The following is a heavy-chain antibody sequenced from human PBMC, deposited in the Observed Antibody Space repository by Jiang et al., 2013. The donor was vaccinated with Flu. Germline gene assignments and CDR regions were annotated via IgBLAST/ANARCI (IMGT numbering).Heavy chain of an antibody. D-gene: IGHD4-17*01. J-gene: IGHJ2*01. Sequence: QLVESGGGLVQPGGSLRLSCAASGFTFSSYAMSWVRQAPGKGLEWVSAISGSGGSTYYADSVKGRFTISRDNSKNTLYLQMNSLRAEDTAVYYCAKPDYDDYFFYYWYFDLWGRGTLVTVSS. CDR3: AKPDYDDYFFYYWYFDL. V-gene: IGHV3-23*04. CDR1: GFTFSSYA. CDR2: ISGSGGST.